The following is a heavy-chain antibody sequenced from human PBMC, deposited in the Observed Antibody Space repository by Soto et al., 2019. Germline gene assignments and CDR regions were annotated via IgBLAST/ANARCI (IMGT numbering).Heavy chain of an antibody. D-gene: IGHD3-16*01. CDR1: GFTFSNYG. Sequence: QVQLVESGGGVVQPGRSLRLSCAASGFTFSNYGIHWVRQAPGKGLEWVTVISYDGINKFYADSVKGRFTISRDDSKNTVSQQKDSPRPADTAMYYCAKDWVGGVGQGLISNWFDPWGQGTLVTVSS. V-gene: IGHV3-30*18. CDR2: ISYDGINK. CDR3: AKDWVGGVGQGLISNWFDP. J-gene: IGHJ5*02.